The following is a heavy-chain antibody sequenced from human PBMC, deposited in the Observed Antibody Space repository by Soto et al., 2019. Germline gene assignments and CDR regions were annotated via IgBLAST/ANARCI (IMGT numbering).Heavy chain of an antibody. CDR2: ISGRGGST. V-gene: IGHV3-23*01. CDR3: AKDPRVFVVESVAPYGMDV. D-gene: IGHD2-2*01. Sequence: EVQLLESGGGLVQAGGSLRLSCAASGFTFSSYAMSWVRQAPGKGLEWVSGISGRGGSTYYADSVKGRFTISRDNSKDTLYLQMNSLRADDTAVYYCAKDPRVFVVESVAPYGMDVWGQGTTVTVSS. J-gene: IGHJ6*02. CDR1: GFTFSSYA.